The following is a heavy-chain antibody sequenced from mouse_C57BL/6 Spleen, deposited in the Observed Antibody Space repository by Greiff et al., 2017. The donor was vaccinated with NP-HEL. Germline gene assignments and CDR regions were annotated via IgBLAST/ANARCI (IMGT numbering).Heavy chain of an antibody. Sequence: QVTLQVSGPGILQPSQTLSLSCSSSGFSLSTSNMGLVWLRPPSGMGLVWLVHPWWNDAKYNNPFLKSRPSISKDTSITQGFLKITSVDTADTATYYCAQIVYYCGSGYFYWYFDVWGTGTTVTVSS. J-gene: IGHJ1*03. D-gene: IGHD1-1*01. CDR2: PWWNDAK. CDR3: AQIVYYCGSGYFYWYFDV. CDR1: GFSLSTSNMG. V-gene: IGHV8-5*01.